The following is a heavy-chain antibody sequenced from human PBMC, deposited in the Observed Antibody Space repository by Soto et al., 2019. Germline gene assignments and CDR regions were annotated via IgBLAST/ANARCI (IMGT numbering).Heavy chain of an antibody. CDR1: GFTFSNYA. V-gene: IGHV3-23*01. J-gene: IGHJ4*02. CDR2: LTGTGGAK. Sequence: PGGSLRLSCAASGFTFSNYALTWVRQAPGKGLEWVSALTGTGGAKYYAVPVRGRFSISRDNSKNTLYLQMKRLRADDTAVYFCAKGANFDFWNGYYEGHLDSWGQGVLVTVSS. D-gene: IGHD3-3*01. CDR3: AKGANFDFWNGYYEGHLDS.